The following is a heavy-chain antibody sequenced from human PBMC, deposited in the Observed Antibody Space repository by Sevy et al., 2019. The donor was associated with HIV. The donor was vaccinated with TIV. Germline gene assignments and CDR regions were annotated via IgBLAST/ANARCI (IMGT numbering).Heavy chain of an antibody. CDR1: GFAFYEYS. CDR3: AREGCSRPHDY. J-gene: IGHJ4*02. CDR2: LSFGCGKI. V-gene: IGHV3-23*01. Sequence: GGSLRLSCAASGFAFYEYSMSWIRQAPGKGLEWVATLSFGCGKINYADSVKGRFTISRDTSKNSFYLQMDTLAVEDTALYYCAREGCSRPHDYWGQGTRVTVSS. D-gene: IGHD2-8*01.